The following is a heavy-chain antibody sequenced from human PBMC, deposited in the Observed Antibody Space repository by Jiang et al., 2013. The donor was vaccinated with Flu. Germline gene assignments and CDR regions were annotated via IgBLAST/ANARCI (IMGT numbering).Heavy chain of an antibody. CDR2: IYYSGST. CDR3: ASDYSSSWYGY. V-gene: IGHV4-39*01. D-gene: IGHD6-13*01. CDR1: GGSISRSSYY. Sequence: VKPSETLSLTCTVSGGSISRSSYYWGWIRQPPGKGLEWIGSIYYSGSTYYDPSLKSRVTISVDTSKNQFSLKLSSVTAADTAVYYCASDYSSSWYGYWGQGTLVTVSS. J-gene: IGHJ4*02.